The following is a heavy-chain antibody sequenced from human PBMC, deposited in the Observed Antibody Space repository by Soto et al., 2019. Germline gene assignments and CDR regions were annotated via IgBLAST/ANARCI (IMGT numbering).Heavy chain of an antibody. J-gene: IGHJ6*02. D-gene: IGHD1-1*01. CDR2: IIPNSGGT. CDR1: GYTFTGYY. CDR3: ASSAYNWNDQGYYGMDV. V-gene: IGHV1-2*02. Sequence: QVQLVQSGAEVKRPGASVKVSCKASGYTFTGYYIHWVRQAPGQGLEWMGWIIPNSGGTNLEKKFQGRVTMTRDTSISTAYMELSGLRSDDTAVYYCASSAYNWNDQGYYGMDVWGQGTTVTVSS.